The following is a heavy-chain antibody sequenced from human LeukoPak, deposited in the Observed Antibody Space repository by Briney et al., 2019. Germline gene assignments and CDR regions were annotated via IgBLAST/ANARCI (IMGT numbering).Heavy chain of an antibody. D-gene: IGHD3-22*01. CDR2: ISGSGGST. CDR3: SIHYYDDSNGYYYYFHY. J-gene: IGHJ4*02. CDR1: GFTFTSYA. V-gene: IGHV3-23*01. Sequence: GGSLRLSCAASGFTFTSYAMSWVRQAPGKGLEWVSAISGSGGSTYYADSVKGRFTISSDNSKNTLYLQMNSLRAEDTAVYYCSIHYYDDSNGYYYYFHYWGQGTLVTVSS.